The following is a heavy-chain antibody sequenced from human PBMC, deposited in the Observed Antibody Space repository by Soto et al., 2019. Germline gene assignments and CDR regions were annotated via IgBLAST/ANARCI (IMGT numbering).Heavy chain of an antibody. V-gene: IGHV3-9*01. CDR3: ARSYSSSSDSFDY. Sequence: GGSLRLFCAASGFTFDDYAMHWVRQAPGKGLEWVSGISWNSGSIGYADSVKGRFTISRDNAKNSLYLQMNSLRAEDTALYYCARSYSSSSDSFDYWGQGTLVTVSS. J-gene: IGHJ4*02. CDR1: GFTFDDYA. D-gene: IGHD6-6*01. CDR2: ISWNSGSI.